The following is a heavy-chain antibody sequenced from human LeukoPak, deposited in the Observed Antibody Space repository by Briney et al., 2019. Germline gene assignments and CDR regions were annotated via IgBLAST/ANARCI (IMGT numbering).Heavy chain of an antibody. Sequence: GGSLRLSCAASGFTVSSNYMSWVRQAPGKGLEWVSVIYSGGSTYYADSVKGRFTISRDTSKNTLYLQMNSLRADDAAVYYCARVGAYTGHRALDYWGQGTLVTVSS. D-gene: IGHD5-12*01. J-gene: IGHJ4*02. CDR1: GFTVSSNY. CDR2: IYSGGST. CDR3: ARVGAYTGHRALDY. V-gene: IGHV3-53*01.